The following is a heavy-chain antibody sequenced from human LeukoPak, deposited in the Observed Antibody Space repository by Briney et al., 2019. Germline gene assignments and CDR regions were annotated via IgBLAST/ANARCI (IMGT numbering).Heavy chain of an antibody. J-gene: IGHJ6*04. CDR1: GFTFSRYG. V-gene: IGHV3-48*03. CDR3: AELGITMIGGV. Sequence: GGSLRLSCEASGFTFSRYGMSWVRQAPGKGLEWVSAIRGSGSTIYYADSVKGRFTISRDNAKNSLYLQMNSLRAEDTAVYYCAELGITMIGGVWGKGTTVTISS. D-gene: IGHD3-10*02. CDR2: IRGSGSTI.